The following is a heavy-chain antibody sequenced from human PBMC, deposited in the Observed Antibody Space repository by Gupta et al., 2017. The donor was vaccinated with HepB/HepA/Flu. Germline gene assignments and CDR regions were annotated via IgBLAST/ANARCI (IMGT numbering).Heavy chain of an antibody. CDR3: ARDALSVDFWTSDYSRYASGCPDY. Sequence: QVQLVESGGGVVQVGRSLRLSCAASGFTFSTYGMHWVRQAPGKGLEWVTSIWFDGSKKYYADSVKGRFTVSRDNSKNTLYLEVNSLRAEDTAVYYCARDALSVDFWTSDYSRYASGCPDYWGQGTLVTVSP. CDR2: IWFDGSKK. J-gene: IGHJ4*02. V-gene: IGHV3-33*01. D-gene: IGHD3/OR15-3a*01. CDR1: GFTFSTYG.